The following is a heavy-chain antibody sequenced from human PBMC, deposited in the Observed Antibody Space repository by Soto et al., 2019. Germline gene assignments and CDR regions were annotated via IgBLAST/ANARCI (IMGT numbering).Heavy chain of an antibody. CDR3: ARVKSYYDSSGYYPSGVDY. V-gene: IGHV4-39*01. J-gene: IGHJ4*02. D-gene: IGHD3-22*01. CDR2: IYYSGST. CDR1: GGSISSSSFH. Sequence: SETLSLTCTVSGGSISSSSFHWGWIRQPPGKGLEWIGSIYYSGSTYYSPSLKSRVTISVDTSKNQFSLKLSSVTAADTAVYYCARVKSYYDSSGYYPSGVDYWGQGTLVTVS.